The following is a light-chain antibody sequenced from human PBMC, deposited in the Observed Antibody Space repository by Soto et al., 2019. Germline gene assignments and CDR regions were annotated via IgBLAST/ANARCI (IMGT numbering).Light chain of an antibody. V-gene: IGKV1-5*01. J-gene: IGKJ2*01. CDR1: QTIYSW. CDR2: DAS. CDR3: QQYNDYSPYT. Sequence: DTQMTQSPSTLSASVGDRVTITCRASQTIYSWLAWYQQKPGKAPKLLIYDASKLEIGVPSRFSGRGSGTEFSLTISSLQPDDFATYYCQQYNDYSPYTFGQGTKVEI.